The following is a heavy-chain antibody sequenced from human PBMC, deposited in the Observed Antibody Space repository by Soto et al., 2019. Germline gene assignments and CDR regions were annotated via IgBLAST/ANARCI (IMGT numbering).Heavy chain of an antibody. Sequence: GGSLRLSCAASGFTFTNYAIHWIRQAPGKGLEYVSAISSTGGSTYYADSVKGRFTISRDNSKNTVYLQMSSLRSEDSAVYYCVARYCSSTTCYQVDYWGQGTLVTVSS. J-gene: IGHJ4*02. CDR3: VARYCSSTTCYQVDY. CDR2: ISSTGGST. D-gene: IGHD2-2*01. CDR1: GFTFTNYA. V-gene: IGHV3-64D*06.